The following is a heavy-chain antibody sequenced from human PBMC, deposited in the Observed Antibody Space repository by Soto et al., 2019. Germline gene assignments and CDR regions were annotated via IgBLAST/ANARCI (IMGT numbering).Heavy chain of an antibody. CDR3: ARQDSYGSGDL. D-gene: IGHD3-10*01. CDR2: ISASGTPI. J-gene: IGHJ5*02. CDR1: GFALSSYS. V-gene: IGHV3-48*01. Sequence: LRLSCAASGFALSSYSMNWVRQAPGKGPEWVLHISASGTPILYADSVKGRFTISRDNVRNTLYLQMNSLRVEDTAIYYCARQDSYGSGDLWGQGTLVTVSS.